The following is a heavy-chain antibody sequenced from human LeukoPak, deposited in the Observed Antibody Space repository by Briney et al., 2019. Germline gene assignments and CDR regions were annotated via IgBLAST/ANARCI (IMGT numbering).Heavy chain of an antibody. CDR2: IKSKTDGGTT. D-gene: IGHD5-24*01. CDR1: GFTFSNAW. V-gene: IGHV3-15*01. CDR3: TTVMAADFDY. J-gene: IGHJ4*02. Sequence: GGPLRFSCAASGFTFSNAWMCGVRLAPGKVLEWGGRIKSKTDGGTTDYAAPVKGRFTISRDDSKNTLYLQMNSLKTEDTAVYYCTTVMAADFDYWGQGTLVTVSS.